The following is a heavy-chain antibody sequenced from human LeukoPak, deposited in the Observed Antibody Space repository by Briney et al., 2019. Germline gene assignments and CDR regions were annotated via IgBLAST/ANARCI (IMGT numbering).Heavy chain of an antibody. D-gene: IGHD6-13*01. Sequence: SETLSLTCAVYGGSFSGYYWSWIRQPPGRGLEWTGEINHSGRLNYNPSLKSRVTISVDTSKNQFSLKLSSVTAADTAVYYCARFDNTAAGCDYWGQGTLVTVSS. CDR3: ARFDNTAAGCDY. J-gene: IGHJ4*02. V-gene: IGHV4-34*01. CDR1: GGSFSGYY. CDR2: INHSGRL.